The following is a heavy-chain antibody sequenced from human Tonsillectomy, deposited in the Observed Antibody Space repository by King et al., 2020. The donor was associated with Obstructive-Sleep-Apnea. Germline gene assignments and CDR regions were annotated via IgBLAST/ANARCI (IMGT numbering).Heavy chain of an antibody. J-gene: IGHJ6*02. CDR3: TRRSHTGTAVSGMDV. Sequence: VQLVESGGGLVQPGGSLKLSCAASGFTISGSGIHWVRQASGKGLEWVGRIRSKDNYATAYAASVRGRFTISRDDSMNTAYLQMNSLKTDDTAVYYCTRRSHTGTAVSGMDVWGQGTTVTVSS. CDR2: IRSKDNYAT. D-gene: IGHD4-23*01. V-gene: IGHV3-73*01. CDR1: GFTISGSG.